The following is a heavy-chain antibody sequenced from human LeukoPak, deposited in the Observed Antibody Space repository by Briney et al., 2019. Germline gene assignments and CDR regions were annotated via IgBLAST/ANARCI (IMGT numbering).Heavy chain of an antibody. CDR1: GFTFSSYR. D-gene: IGHD3-9*01. J-gene: IGHJ5*02. V-gene: IGHV3-21*01. CDR2: ISSSGSYI. Sequence: GGSLRLSCAASGFTFSSYRMNWVRQAPGKGLEWVSSISSSGSYIYYADSVKGRFTISRDNAKNSLYLQMNSLRTEDTAVYFCARDPRYFDWLLNNNWFDPWGQGTPVTVSS. CDR3: ARDPRYFDWLLNNNWFDP.